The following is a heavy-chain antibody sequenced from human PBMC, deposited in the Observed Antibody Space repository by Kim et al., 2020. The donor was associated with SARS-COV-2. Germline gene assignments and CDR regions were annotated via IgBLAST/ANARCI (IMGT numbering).Heavy chain of an antibody. J-gene: IGHJ3*02. D-gene: IGHD6-19*01. CDR3: ARDVGSSGWHSGDAFDI. CDR1: GFTFSSYS. V-gene: IGHV3-48*02. CDR2: ISSSSSTI. Sequence: GGSLRLSCAASGFTFSSYSMNWVRQAPGKGLEWVSYISSSSSTIYYADSVKGRFTISRDNAKNSLYLQMNSLRDEDTAVYYCARDVGSSGWHSGDAFDIWGQGTMVTVSS.